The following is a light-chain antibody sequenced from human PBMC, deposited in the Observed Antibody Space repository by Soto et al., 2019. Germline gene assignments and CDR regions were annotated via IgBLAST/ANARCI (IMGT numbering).Light chain of an antibody. V-gene: IGKV3-20*01. CDR1: QSLTNSF. J-gene: IGKJ5*01. CDR2: DTS. Sequence: EIVLTQSPGTLSLSPGERATLSCRASQSLTNSFMAWYQQKPGQAPRLLIYDTSSRASGIPDRFSGSGSGTDFTLTISRLETEDFAVFYCQQYGTSEIIFGQGTLLEVK. CDR3: QQYGTSEII.